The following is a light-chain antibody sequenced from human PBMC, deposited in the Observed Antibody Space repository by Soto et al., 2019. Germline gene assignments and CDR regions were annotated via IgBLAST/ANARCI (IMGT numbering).Light chain of an antibody. Sequence: TKPASGMGVAREGSTISCTRNSRDTFGYDYVSWYQQHPGKAPRLLIYDVSNRPSGISNRFSGSKSGNTASLTISGLQAEDEADYYCCSYMTSSSLNFVFGSGTKVTVL. J-gene: IGLJ1*01. CDR1: SRDTFGYDY. CDR3: CSYMTSSSLNFV. CDR2: DVS. V-gene: IGLV2-14*01.